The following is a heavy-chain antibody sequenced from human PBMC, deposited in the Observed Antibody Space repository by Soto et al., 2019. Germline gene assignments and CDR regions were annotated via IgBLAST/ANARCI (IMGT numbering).Heavy chain of an antibody. CDR2: IYYSGST. CDR3: ARDGWDGDYGGSFDI. V-gene: IGHV4-59*01. D-gene: IGHD4-17*01. J-gene: IGHJ3*02. Sequence: SETLSLACTVSGGSISSYYWSWIRQPPGKGLEWIGYIYYSGSTNYNPSLKSRVTISVDTSKNQFSLKLSSVTAADTAVYYCARDGWDGDYGGSFDIWGQGTMVTVS. CDR1: GGSISSYY.